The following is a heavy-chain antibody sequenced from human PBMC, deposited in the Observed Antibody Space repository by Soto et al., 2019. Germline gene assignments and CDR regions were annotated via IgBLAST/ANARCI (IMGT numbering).Heavy chain of an antibody. CDR3: ARDVGATGA. J-gene: IGHJ5*02. CDR1: GYNFTIYA. Sequence: QVQLVQSGAEVKKPGASVKVSCKASGYNFTIYAMHWVRQAPGQRLEWMGWINAGNGNTKYSQKFQGRVTITRDTSASTAYMELSSLRSEATAVYSCARDVGATGAWGQGTLVTVSS. CDR2: INAGNGNT. V-gene: IGHV1-3*01. D-gene: IGHD1-26*01.